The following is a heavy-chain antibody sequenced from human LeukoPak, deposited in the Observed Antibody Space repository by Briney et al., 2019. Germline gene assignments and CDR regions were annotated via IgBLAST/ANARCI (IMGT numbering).Heavy chain of an antibody. Sequence: GGSLRLSCAASGFTFSRYAMSWVRQAPGKGLEWVSAISGSGGSTYYADSVKGRFTISRDNSKNTLYLQMNSLRAEDTAVYYCAKGTSYDFWSGYYYFDYWGQGTLVTVSS. CDR1: GFTFSRYA. D-gene: IGHD3-3*01. J-gene: IGHJ4*02. CDR3: AKGTSYDFWSGYYYFDY. CDR2: ISGSGGST. V-gene: IGHV3-23*01.